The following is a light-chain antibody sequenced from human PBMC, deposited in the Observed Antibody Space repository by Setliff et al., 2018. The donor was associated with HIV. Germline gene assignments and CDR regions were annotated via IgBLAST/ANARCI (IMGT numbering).Light chain of an antibody. CDR1: SSDIGNYKY. Sequence: QSVLTQPASVSGSPGQSITISCTGTSSDIGNYKYVSWYQQHPGKAPKLFIYEVSNRPSGVSNRFSGSKSGNTASLTISGLVADDEADYYCSSYTTTNPVVFGGGTKVTVL. CDR2: EVS. J-gene: IGLJ2*01. V-gene: IGLV2-14*01. CDR3: SSYTTTNPVV.